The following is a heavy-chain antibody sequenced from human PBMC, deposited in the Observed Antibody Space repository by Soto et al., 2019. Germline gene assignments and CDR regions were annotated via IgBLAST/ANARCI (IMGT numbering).Heavy chain of an antibody. J-gene: IGHJ4*02. CDR2: ITGSGGST. CDR1: GITFSSYA. V-gene: IGHV3-23*01. Sequence: GGSLRLSCGTSGITFSSYAMSWVRQAPGEGLEWVSAITGSGGSTYYADSVKGRFTISRDNSKNTLYLQMNSLRAEDTAVYYCANCPLLITIFGVVNSQGTNYWGQGTLVTVSS. D-gene: IGHD3-3*01. CDR3: ANCPLLITIFGVVNSQGTNY.